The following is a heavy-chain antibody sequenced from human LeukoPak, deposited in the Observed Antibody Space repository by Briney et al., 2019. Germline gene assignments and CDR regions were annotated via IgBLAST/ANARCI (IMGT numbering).Heavy chain of an antibody. CDR1: GGSISSYY. V-gene: IGHV4-59*01. Sequence: SETLSLTCTVSGGSISSYYWSWIRQPPGKGLEWIGYIYYSGSTNYNPSLKSRVTISVDTSKNQFSLKLSSVTAADTAVYYCARYYYDSSGYYYDYWGQGTLVTVSS. CDR3: ARYYYDSSGYYYDY. D-gene: IGHD3-22*01. CDR2: IYYSGST. J-gene: IGHJ4*02.